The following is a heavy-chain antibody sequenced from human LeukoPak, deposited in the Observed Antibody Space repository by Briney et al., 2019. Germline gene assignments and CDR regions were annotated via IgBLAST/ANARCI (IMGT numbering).Heavy chain of an antibody. Sequence: KPSETLSLTCTVSGGSISSYYWSWIRQPPGKGLEWIGYIYYSGSTNYNPSLKSRVTISVDTSKNQFSLKLSSVTAADTAVYYCARASRRIAVDGGGNYFDYWGQGTLVTVSS. CDR1: GGSISSYY. D-gene: IGHD6-19*01. CDR2: IYYSGST. V-gene: IGHV4-59*01. J-gene: IGHJ4*02. CDR3: ARASRRIAVDGGGNYFDY.